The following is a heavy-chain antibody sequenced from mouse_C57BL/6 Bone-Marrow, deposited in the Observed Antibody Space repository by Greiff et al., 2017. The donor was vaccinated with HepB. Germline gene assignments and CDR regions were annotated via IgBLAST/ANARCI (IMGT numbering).Heavy chain of an antibody. V-gene: IGHV5-4*01. D-gene: IGHD2-4*01. Sequence: DVKLVESGGGLVKPGGSLKLSCAASGFTFSSYAMSWVRQTPEKRLEWVATISDGGSYTYYPDNVKGRFTISRDNAKNNLYLQMSHLKSEDTAVYYCARDDDYDVGYWGQGTTLTVSS. CDR3: ARDDDYDVGY. J-gene: IGHJ2*01. CDR1: GFTFSSYA. CDR2: ISDGGSYT.